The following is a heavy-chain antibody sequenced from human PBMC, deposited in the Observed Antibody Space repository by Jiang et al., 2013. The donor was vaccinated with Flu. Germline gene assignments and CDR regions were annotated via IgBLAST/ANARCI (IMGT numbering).Heavy chain of an antibody. V-gene: IGHV3-15*01. J-gene: IGHJ4*02. CDR2: IKSNIDDGTT. CDR1: GFTFTDYA. CDR3: TTDRELWEVGGNY. D-gene: IGHD4-23*01. Sequence: GGSLRLSCVGSGFTFTDYAIHWVRQAPGKGLDWVGRIKSNIDDGTTNYAARVKGRFIISRDDSTNTVFLQMNSLQAEDTAVYYCTTDRELWEVGGNYWGQGTLVTVSS.